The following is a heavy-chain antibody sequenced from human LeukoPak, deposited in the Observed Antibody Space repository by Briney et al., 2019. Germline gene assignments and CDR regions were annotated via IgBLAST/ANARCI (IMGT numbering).Heavy chain of an antibody. J-gene: IGHJ3*02. CDR3: ARGPYSYDSSGAFDI. D-gene: IGHD3-22*01. CDR2: ISSSGST. CDR1: GDSISSGDYY. V-gene: IGHV4-61*02. Sequence: SETLSLTCTVSGDSISSGDYYWSWIRQPAGKGLEWIGRISSSGSTNYNPSLKSRVTISVDTSKNQFSLKLGSVTAANTAVYFCARGPYSYDSSGAFDIWGQGTMVTVSS.